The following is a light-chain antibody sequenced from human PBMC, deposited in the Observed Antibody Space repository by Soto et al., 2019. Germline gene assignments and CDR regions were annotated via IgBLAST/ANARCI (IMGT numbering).Light chain of an antibody. CDR1: QSVNNN. CDR2: GAS. Sequence: EIVMTQSPATLSVSPGERATLSCRASQSVNNNLAWYQQKPGQAPRLLIYGASARATGIPARFSGSGSGTEFTLTISRLQSEDFGVYYCQQYNNWPLTFGGGTKVEIK. CDR3: QQYNNWPLT. V-gene: IGKV3-15*01. J-gene: IGKJ4*01.